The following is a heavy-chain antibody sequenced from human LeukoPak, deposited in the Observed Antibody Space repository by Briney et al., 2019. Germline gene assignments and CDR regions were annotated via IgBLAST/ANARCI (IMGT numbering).Heavy chain of an antibody. J-gene: IGHJ4*02. CDR1: GFTFSSYA. D-gene: IGHD3-22*01. CDR3: AKTSSITMIVVVPYYFDY. V-gene: IGHV3-23*01. Sequence: PGGSLRLSCAASGFTFSSYAMSWGPQAPGKGLEWVSAISGSGGSTYYAASVKGRFTISRDNSKNTLYLQMNSLRAEDTAVYYCAKTSSITMIVVVPYYFDYGGQGTLVTVSS. CDR2: ISGSGGST.